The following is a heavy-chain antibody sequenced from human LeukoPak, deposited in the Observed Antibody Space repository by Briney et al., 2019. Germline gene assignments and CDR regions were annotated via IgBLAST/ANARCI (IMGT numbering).Heavy chain of an antibody. Sequence: GGSLRLSCAASGFTFSSSWMSWVRQAPGKGLEWVANMNQDGREKYYVDSVKGRFTISRDNARNSLYLQMDSLRAEDTTVYYCTRRGVPAAIRSAYYYYYMDVWGKGTTVTVSS. J-gene: IGHJ6*03. D-gene: IGHD2-2*01. CDR1: GFTFSSSW. CDR3: TRRGVPAAIRSAYYYYYMDV. V-gene: IGHV3-7*01. CDR2: MNQDGREK.